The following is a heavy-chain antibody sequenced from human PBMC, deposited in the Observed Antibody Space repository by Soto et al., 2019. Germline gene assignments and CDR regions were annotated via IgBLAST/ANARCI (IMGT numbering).Heavy chain of an antibody. J-gene: IGHJ6*02. CDR3: VKYKSGHCAYGIDV. Sequence: EVQLLESGGGLVQPGGSLRLSCAVSGFTFDTYAMSWIRQAPGRGLEWVSGILGSSASTSYASEIYTSYADSVKCRCTIPRASSKNTLSLQMNSLRVEDTALYYCVKYKSGHCAYGIDVWCQGTAVTLSS. CDR1: GFTFDTYA. D-gene: IGHD2-21*02. V-gene: IGHV3-23*01. CDR2: ILGSSASTSYASEIYT.